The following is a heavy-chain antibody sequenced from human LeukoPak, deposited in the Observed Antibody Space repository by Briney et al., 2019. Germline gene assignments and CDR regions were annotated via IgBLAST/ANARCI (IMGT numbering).Heavy chain of an antibody. D-gene: IGHD1-26*01. J-gene: IGHJ2*01. CDR1: GFTFSSYG. CDR3: ARARSPTLGYFDL. V-gene: IGHV3-33*08. Sequence: GGSLRLSCAASGFTFSSYGMHWVRQAPGKGLEWVAVIWYGGSNKYYADSVKGRFTISRDNSKNTLYLQMNSLRAGDTAVYYCARARSPTLGYFDLWGRGTLVTVSS. CDR2: IWYGGSNK.